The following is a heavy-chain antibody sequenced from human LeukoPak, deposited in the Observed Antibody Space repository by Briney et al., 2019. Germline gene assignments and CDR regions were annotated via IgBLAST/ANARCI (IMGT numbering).Heavy chain of an antibody. CDR3: AKDCPADILSYYYYYGMDV. CDR2: ISGSGDNT. V-gene: IGHV3-23*01. J-gene: IGHJ6*02. CDR1: GFTFSSYA. Sequence: GGSLRLSCAASGFTFSSYAMSWVRQAPGKGLEWVSGISGSGDNTYYADSVKGRFTISRDNSKNTLYLQMNSLRAEDTAVYYCAKDCPADILSYYYYYGMDVWGQGTTVTVSS. D-gene: IGHD2-15*01.